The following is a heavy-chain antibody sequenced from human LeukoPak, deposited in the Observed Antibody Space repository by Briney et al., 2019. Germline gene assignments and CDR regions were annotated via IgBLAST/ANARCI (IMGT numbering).Heavy chain of an antibody. CDR3: ARHEDPYDYVWGSYRYPTYYFDY. Sequence: GESPKISCQGSGYSFTSYWIGWVRQMPGKGLEWMGIIYPGDSDTRYSPSFQGQVTISADKSISTAYLQWSSLKASDTAMYYCARHEDPYDYVWGSYRYPTYYFDYWGQGTLVTVSS. V-gene: IGHV5-51*01. CDR2: IYPGDSDT. CDR1: GYSFTSYW. J-gene: IGHJ4*02. D-gene: IGHD3-16*02.